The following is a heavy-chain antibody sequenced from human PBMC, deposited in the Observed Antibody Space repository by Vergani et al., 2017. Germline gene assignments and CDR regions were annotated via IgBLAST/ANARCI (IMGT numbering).Heavy chain of an antibody. V-gene: IGHV3-20*01. CDR1: GLRYDQFG. D-gene: IGHD2/OR15-2a*01. CDR3: ARLGLYSFYYFMNA. CDR2: ISFNGLTV. J-gene: IGHJ6*03. Sequence: EVELVDSGGKVVRPGGSLRLSCVASGLRYDQFGTMWVRQSPGKGPEWVAGISFNGLTVVFSVSVEGRFTISRDSSKKSLFLQMSNVRAEDTASYHCARLGLYSFYYFMNAWGNGTTVKVSS.